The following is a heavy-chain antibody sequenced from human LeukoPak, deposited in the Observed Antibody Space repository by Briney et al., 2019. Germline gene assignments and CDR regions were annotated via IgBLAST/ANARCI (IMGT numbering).Heavy chain of an antibody. J-gene: IGHJ4*02. D-gene: IGHD5-12*01. CDR2: MSYDGSNK. V-gene: IGHV3-30*03. CDR3: ARDLRGNSGYDSVFDY. CDR1: GFKFSNHG. Sequence: GGSLRLSCAASGFKFSNHGMHWVRQAPGKGLEWVAGMSYDGSNKYSADSVKGRFTISRDNSKNTLYLQMNSLRVEDTAVYYCARDLRGNSGYDSVFDYWGQGTLVSVFS.